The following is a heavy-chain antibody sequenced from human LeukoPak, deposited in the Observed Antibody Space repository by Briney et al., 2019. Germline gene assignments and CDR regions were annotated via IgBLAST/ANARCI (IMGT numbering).Heavy chain of an antibody. CDR3: AKAGGADKYGMDV. CDR2: ISNTGGST. V-gene: IGHV3-23*01. D-gene: IGHD2-15*01. J-gene: IGHJ6*02. Sequence: GGSLRLSCAASGVTHSDYAMAWVRRAPGKGLEWVSSISNTGGSTFYADYVKGRFTISRDKPKNKMYLQMNSVRHNDTATYYCAKAGGADKYGMDVWGQGTTVIVSS. CDR1: GVTHSDYA.